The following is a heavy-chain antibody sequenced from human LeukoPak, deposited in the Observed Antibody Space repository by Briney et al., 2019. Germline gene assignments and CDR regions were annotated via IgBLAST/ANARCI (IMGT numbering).Heavy chain of an antibody. CDR2: MSPNSGNT. V-gene: IGHV1-8*01. CDR3: ARGDY. Sequence: ASVKVSCKASGYSFTSYDINWVRQATGQGLEWVGSMSPNSGNTDYAQKLQGRITMTRSTSISTAYMELSSLRSEDTAVYYCARGDYWGQGTLVTVSS. CDR1: GYSFTSYD. J-gene: IGHJ4*02.